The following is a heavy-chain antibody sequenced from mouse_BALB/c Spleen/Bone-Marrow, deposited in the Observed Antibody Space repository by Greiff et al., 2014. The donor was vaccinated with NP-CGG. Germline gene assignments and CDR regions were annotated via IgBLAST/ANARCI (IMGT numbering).Heavy chain of an antibody. CDR2: IYPGDGGT. J-gene: IGHJ3*01. CDR3: AKVTTGFAY. D-gene: IGHD2-2*01. V-gene: IGHV1-80*01. CDR1: GYAFSTYW. Sequence: QVQLQQSGAELVRPGSSVKISCKASGYAFSTYWMTWVKQRPGQGLEWIGQIYPGDGGTKYNGKFKGKATLTADKSSSTAYMQLSSLTSEDSAVYFCAKVTTGFAYWGQGTLVTVSA.